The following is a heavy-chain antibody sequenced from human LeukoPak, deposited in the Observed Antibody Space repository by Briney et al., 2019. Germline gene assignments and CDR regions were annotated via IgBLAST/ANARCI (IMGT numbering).Heavy chain of an antibody. CDR3: ARERGRYCSGGSCYDAFDI. CDR2: ISTYNGDT. D-gene: IGHD2-15*01. V-gene: IGHV1-18*01. CDR1: GYTFTSYD. J-gene: IGHJ3*02. Sequence: ASVKVSCKASGYTFTSYDVNWVRQAPGQGLEWMGWISTYNGDTQYAQKVQGRVTMTTDTFTSTAYMELRSLTSDDTAVYYCARERGRYCSGGSCYDAFDIWGQGTMVTVSS.